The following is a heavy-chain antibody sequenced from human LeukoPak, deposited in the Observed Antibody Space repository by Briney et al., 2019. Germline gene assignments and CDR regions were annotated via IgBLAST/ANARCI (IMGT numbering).Heavy chain of an antibody. V-gene: IGHV1-3*01. CDR3: ARAIAATPYYFDY. D-gene: IGHD2-15*01. J-gene: IGHJ4*02. Sequence: GASVKVSCKASGYTFSSYIIHWVRQAPGQRLEWMGWINGGNGNTKYAQRFHDRVTITRDTSASTAYMELTSLRYEDTAVYYCARAIAATPYYFDYWGQGTLVTVSS. CDR1: GYTFSSYI. CDR2: INGGNGNT.